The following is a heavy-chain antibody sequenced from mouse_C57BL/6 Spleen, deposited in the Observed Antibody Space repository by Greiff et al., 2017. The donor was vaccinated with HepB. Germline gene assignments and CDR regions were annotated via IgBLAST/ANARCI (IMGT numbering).Heavy chain of an antibody. J-gene: IGHJ3*01. CDR2: IDPSDSYT. Sequence: QVQLQQPGAELVRPGTSVKLSCKASGYTFTSYWMHWVKQRPGQGLEWIGVIDPSDSYTNYNQKFKGKATLTVDTSSSTAYMQLSSLTAEDSAVYYCARSGTAQATFAYWGQGTLVTVSA. D-gene: IGHD3-2*02. CDR3: ARSGTAQATFAY. V-gene: IGHV1-59*01. CDR1: GYTFTSYW.